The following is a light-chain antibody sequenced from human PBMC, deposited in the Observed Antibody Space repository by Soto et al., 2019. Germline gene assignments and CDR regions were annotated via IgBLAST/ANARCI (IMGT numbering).Light chain of an antibody. Sequence: EIVLTQSPGTLSLSPGERATLSCRASQSVYSSYLAWYQQKPGQAPRLLIYAASRRATGIPDRFSGSGSGTAFTLTISRLEPEDSAVYYCQQYGRSPRVLFTFGPGTKVDIK. V-gene: IGKV3-20*01. CDR3: QQYGRSPRVLFT. J-gene: IGKJ3*01. CDR2: AAS. CDR1: QSVYSSY.